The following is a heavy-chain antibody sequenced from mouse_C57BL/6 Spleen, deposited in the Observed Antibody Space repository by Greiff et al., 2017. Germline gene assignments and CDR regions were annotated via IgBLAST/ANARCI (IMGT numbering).Heavy chain of an antibody. CDR3: ARGYGSSYTWCAY. D-gene: IGHD1-1*01. CDR2: INYDGSST. V-gene: IGHV5-16*01. Sequence: LVESEGGLVQPGSSMKLSCTASGFTFSDYYMAWVRQVPEKGLEWVANINYDGSSTYYLDSVKSRFIISRDNAKNILYLQMSSLKSEDTATYYWARGYGSSYTWCAYWGQGTLVTVSA. CDR1: GFTFSDYY. J-gene: IGHJ3*01.